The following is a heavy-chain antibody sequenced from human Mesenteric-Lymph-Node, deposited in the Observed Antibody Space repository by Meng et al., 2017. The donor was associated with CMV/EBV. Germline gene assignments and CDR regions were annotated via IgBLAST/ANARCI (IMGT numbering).Heavy chain of an antibody. D-gene: IGHD2-2*01. V-gene: IGHV4-34*12. J-gene: IGHJ4*02. CDR1: GGSFSGYY. CDR3: ARFPMPWYYFDY. Sequence: SQTLSLTCAVYGGSFSGYYWSWIRQPPGKGLEWIGEIIHSGSTNYNPSLKSRVTISVDTSKNQLSLKLNSVTAADTAVYYCARFPMPWYYFDYWGQGTLVTVSS. CDR2: IIHSGST.